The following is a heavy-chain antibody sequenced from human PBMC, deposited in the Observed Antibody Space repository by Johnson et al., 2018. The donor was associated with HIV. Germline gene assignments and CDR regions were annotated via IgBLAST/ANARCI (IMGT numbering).Heavy chain of an antibody. J-gene: IGHJ3*02. V-gene: IGHV3-23*04. D-gene: IGHD5-18*01. CDR3: AKERVTWSSRGDAFDI. CDR2: ISGSGGST. Sequence: EQLVESGGGLVQPGGSLRLSCAASGFTFSSYAMSWVRQAPGKGLEWVSAISGSGGSTYYADSVKGRFTISRDNSKNTLYLQMNSLRAEDTAVYYCAKERVTWSSRGDAFDIWGQGTMVTVSS. CDR1: GFTFSSYA.